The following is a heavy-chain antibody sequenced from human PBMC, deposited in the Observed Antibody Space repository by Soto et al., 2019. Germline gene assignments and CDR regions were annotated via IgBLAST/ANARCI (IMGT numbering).Heavy chain of an antibody. CDR3: VSQRTTVITQADFDY. D-gene: IGHD4-4*01. Sequence: SETLSLTCTVSGGSVTNSSYYWGWIRQSPGKGLELIGSVYYRGRSYSKSSVKSRVTISVDTSKNQLSLNLNSVTASDTAVYFYVSQRTTVITQADFDYWGPGALVT. J-gene: IGHJ4*02. V-gene: IGHV4-39*01. CDR2: VYYRGRS. CDR1: GGSVTNSSYY.